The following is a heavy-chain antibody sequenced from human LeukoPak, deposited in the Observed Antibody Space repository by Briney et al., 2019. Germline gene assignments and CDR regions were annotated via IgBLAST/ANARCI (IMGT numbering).Heavy chain of an antibody. V-gene: IGHV1-69*13. CDR2: IVPVFGTP. J-gene: IGHJ2*01. Sequence: SVKVSCKASGDTFSKYAVTWVRQAPGQGLEWMGNIVPVFGTPNYAQKFQGRVTITADESTSTAYMELSSLRSEDTAVYYCARGGDGGNYYWYLDLWGRGTLITVSS. CDR1: GDTFSKYA. CDR3: ARGGDGGNYYWYLDL. D-gene: IGHD4/OR15-4a*01.